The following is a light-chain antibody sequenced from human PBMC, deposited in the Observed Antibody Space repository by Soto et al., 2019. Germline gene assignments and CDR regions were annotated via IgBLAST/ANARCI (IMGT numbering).Light chain of an antibody. Sequence: EIVFTQSPGTLSLSPGERASLSCRASQGVSSTYLAWYQQKPGQAPRLLIYGASFRATGIPDRFSGSGSGTDFTLTISRLEPEDFAVYYCQQFGGSSRTFGQGTKVDIK. J-gene: IGKJ1*01. V-gene: IGKV3-20*01. CDR3: QQFGGSSRT. CDR1: QGVSSTY. CDR2: GAS.